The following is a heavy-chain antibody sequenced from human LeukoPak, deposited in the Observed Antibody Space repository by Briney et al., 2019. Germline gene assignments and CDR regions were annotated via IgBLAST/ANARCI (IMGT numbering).Heavy chain of an antibody. CDR2: VYYSGNT. D-gene: IGHD5-12*01. CDR1: GGSISSSYY. Sequence: SETLSLTCTVSGGSISSSYYWGWMRQPPGKGLEWIGSVYYSGNTYYNPSLKSRVTISVDTSKNQFSLKLTSVTAADTAVYYCASRYSANYHVDYWGQGTLVTVSS. CDR3: ASRYSANYHVDY. J-gene: IGHJ4*02. V-gene: IGHV4-39*01.